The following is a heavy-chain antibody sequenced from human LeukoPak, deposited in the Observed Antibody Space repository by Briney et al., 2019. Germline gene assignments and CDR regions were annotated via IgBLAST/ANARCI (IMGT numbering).Heavy chain of an antibody. CDR2: ISGSGGST. V-gene: IGHV3-23*01. J-gene: IGHJ4*02. CDR1: GFTFSSYS. D-gene: IGHD2-2*01. CDR3: AKGYCSGTTCYYYFLY. Sequence: GGSLRLSCAASGFTFSSYSMNWVRQAPGKGLEWVSAISGSGGSTYYADSVKGRFTISRDNSKNTLYLQMNSLRAEDTAVYYCAKGYCSGTTCYYYFLYWGQGTLVTVSS.